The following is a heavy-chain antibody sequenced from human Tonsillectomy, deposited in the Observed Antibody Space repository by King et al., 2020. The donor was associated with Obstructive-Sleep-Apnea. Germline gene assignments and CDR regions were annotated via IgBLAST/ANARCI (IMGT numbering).Heavy chain of an antibody. CDR1: GDSISSYY. D-gene: IGHD3-22*01. Sequence: VQLQESGPGLVKPSETLSLTCTVSGDSISSYYWNWIRQPPGKQLEWIGYIYYSGSTYYSGSTTYNPTLKSRITISVDTSKNQFSLKLRSVTAADTAMYYCASSLVYYDSSGNPYYFDYWGQGTLVTVSS. CDR2: IYYSGSTYYSGST. J-gene: IGHJ4*02. CDR3: ASSLVYYDSSGNPYYFDY. V-gene: IGHV4-59*01.